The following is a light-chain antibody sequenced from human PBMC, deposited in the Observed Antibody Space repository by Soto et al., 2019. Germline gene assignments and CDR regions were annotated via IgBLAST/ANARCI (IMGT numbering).Light chain of an antibody. CDR3: QQSYSTPWT. CDR1: QSISTH. V-gene: IGKV1-39*01. Sequence: DIQMTQSPTSLSASVGDGVTITCRASQSISTHLNWYQQKPGKAPKLLIFAADSLQSGVPSRFSGGGSGTDFTLTISSLQPEDFATYYCQQSYSTPWTFGQGTKVEIK. J-gene: IGKJ1*01. CDR2: AAD.